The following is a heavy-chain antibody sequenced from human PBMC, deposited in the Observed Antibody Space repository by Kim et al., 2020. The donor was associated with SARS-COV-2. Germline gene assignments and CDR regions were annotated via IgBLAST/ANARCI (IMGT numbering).Heavy chain of an antibody. CDR2: ISWNSGSI. CDR1: GFTFGDYA. D-gene: IGHD3-10*01. Sequence: GGSLRLSCAASGFTFGDYAMHWVRQAPGKGLEWVSGISWNSGSIGYADSVKGRFTISRDNAKNSLYLQMNSLRAEDTALYYCAKILSPERITMVRGARPFDYWGQGTLVTVSS. J-gene: IGHJ4*02. V-gene: IGHV3-9*01. CDR3: AKILSPERITMVRGARPFDY.